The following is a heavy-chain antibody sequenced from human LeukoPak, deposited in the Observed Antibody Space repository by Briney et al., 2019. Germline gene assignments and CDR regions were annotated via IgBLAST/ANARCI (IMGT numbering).Heavy chain of an antibody. J-gene: IGHJ4*02. CDR2: ISSGGSNI. CDR1: GFSFKSYS. V-gene: IGHV3-21*01. Sequence: GGSLRLSCAASGFSFKSYSMNWVRQAPGKGLEWVSYISSGGSNIHYADSVKGRFTISRDNAKNSLYLQMNSLRAEDTAVYYCASGIAVAVNYWGQGTLVTVSS. CDR3: ASGIAVAVNY. D-gene: IGHD6-19*01.